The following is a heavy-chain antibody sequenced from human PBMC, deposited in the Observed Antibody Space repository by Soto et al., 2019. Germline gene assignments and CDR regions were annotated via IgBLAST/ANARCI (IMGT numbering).Heavy chain of an antibody. D-gene: IGHD6-19*01. CDR3: VRERKQWQTNRAYNYGLDV. CDR2: ISGSGGST. V-gene: IGHV3-23*01. CDR1: GFTFSSYA. Sequence: GGSLRLSCAASGFTFSSYAMSWVRQAPGKGLEWVSAISGSGGSTYYADSVKGRFTISRDNSKNTLYLQMNSLRAEDTGIYYCVRERKQWQTNRAYNYGLDVWGQGTTVTVSS. J-gene: IGHJ6*02.